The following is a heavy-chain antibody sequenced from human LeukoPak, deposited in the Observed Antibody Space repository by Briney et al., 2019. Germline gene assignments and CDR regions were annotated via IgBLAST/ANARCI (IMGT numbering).Heavy chain of an antibody. CDR2: IWEDGNNK. V-gene: IGHV3-33*01. CDR1: GFTFSNYD. CDR3: ARERGGPDWYFDL. D-gene: IGHD3-10*01. Sequence: PGGSLRLSCAASGFTFSNYDMDWVRQAPGKGLEWVAVIWEDGNNKYYGDSVEGRFTISRDNSKNTLYLEMNSLRAEDTAVYYCARERGGPDWYFDLWGRGTLVTVSS. J-gene: IGHJ2*01.